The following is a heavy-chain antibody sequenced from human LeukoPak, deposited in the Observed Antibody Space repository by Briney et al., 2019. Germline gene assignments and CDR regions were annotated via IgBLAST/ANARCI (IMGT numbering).Heavy chain of an antibody. Sequence: GGSLRLSCAASGFTFSSYAMWWVRQAPGKGLEWVAVIEYDGSYKYYADSVKGRFTISRDNSKNTLYLQMNSLRAEDTAVYYCARAYDFWSGSPADPWGQGTLVTVSS. CDR2: IEYDGSYK. CDR3: ARAYDFWSGSPADP. D-gene: IGHD3-3*01. V-gene: IGHV3-33*07. J-gene: IGHJ5*02. CDR1: GFTFSSYA.